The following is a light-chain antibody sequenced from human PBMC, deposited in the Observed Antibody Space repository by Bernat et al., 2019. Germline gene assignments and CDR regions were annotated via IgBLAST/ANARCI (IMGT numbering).Light chain of an antibody. CDR3: ASFAGSFKFI. V-gene: IGLV2-11*01. J-gene: IGLJ2*01. CDR2: DVS. CDR1: RSAVGGYNY. Sequence: QSALAQPRSVSGSPGQSVVISCTGTRSAVGGYNYVSWYQHHPGKAPKFILYDVSKRPSGVPDRFSGSKFGSPASLTISGLQAEDEANSYCASFAGSFKFIFGAGTELTVL.